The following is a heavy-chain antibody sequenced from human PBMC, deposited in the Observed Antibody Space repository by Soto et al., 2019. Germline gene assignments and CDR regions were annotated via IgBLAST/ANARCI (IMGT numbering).Heavy chain of an antibody. J-gene: IGHJ4*02. V-gene: IGHV3-23*01. CDR2: ISGTGAAT. D-gene: IGHD3-10*01. CDR3: ANLWFGGLSHFEY. CDR1: GFTFSSYA. Sequence: EVQMLESGGGLVQPGGSLGLSCAASGFTFSSYAMSWVRQAPGKGLEWVSTISGTGAATYYADSVKGRFTISRDNSKRSLFLQMISLTAEETAVYYCANLWFGGLSHFEYWGQGTLVTVSS.